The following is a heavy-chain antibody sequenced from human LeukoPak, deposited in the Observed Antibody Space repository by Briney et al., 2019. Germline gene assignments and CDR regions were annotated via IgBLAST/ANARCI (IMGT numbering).Heavy chain of an antibody. V-gene: IGHV3-21*01. CDR1: GFTFSHYY. D-gene: IGHD1-1*01. CDR3: ARPRTTGTTAFDY. Sequence: PGGSLRLSCAASGFTFSHYYMTWVRQAPGKGLEWVSSISGSSGYIFYADSVKGRFTISRDNAKNSLYLQMNSLRAEDTAVYYCARPRTTGTTAFDYWGQGTLVTVSS. CDR2: ISGSSGYI. J-gene: IGHJ4*02.